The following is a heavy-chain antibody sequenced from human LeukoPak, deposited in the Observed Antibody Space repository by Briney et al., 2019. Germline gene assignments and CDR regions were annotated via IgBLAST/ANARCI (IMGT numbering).Heavy chain of an antibody. D-gene: IGHD2/OR15-2a*01. CDR2: MYNIGNT. J-gene: IGHJ6*03. CDR3: ARGVHCTTASCQGSYMDV. CDR1: GGSMNNGNYY. V-gene: IGHV4-61*02. Sequence: SQTLSLTCTVSGGSMNNGNYYWTWIRQPAGKALEWIGRMYNIGNTDYNSSLKSRVTMSVGTSKDQFSLKLSSVTAADSAVYYCARGVHCTTASCQGSYMDVWGKGTTVIVSS.